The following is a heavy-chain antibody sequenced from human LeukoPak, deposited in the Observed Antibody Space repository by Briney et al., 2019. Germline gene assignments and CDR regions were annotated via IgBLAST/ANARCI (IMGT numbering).Heavy chain of an antibody. J-gene: IGHJ4*02. CDR3: AKDGSYGSGSYYLDY. V-gene: IGHV3-11*01. CDR2: ISSSGSTI. Sequence: GGSLRLSCAASGFTFSDYYMSWIRQAPGKGLEWVSYISSSGSTIYYADSVKGRFTISRDNGKNSLYLQMNSLRAEDTALYYCAKDGSYGSGSYYLDYWGQGALVTVSS. D-gene: IGHD3-10*01. CDR1: GFTFSDYY.